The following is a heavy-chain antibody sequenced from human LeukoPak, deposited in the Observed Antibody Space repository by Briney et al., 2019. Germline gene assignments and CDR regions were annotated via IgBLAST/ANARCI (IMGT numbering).Heavy chain of an antibody. Sequence: GGSLRLSCAASGFTFSDYYMSWIRQAPGKGLEWVSYISSSGSMIPDADSVKGRFTISRDNAKNSLYLQMNSLRAEDTAVYYCARPLYILTGYNPPYELGYWGQGTLVTVSS. CDR3: ARPLYILTGYNPPYELGY. CDR2: ISSSGSMI. J-gene: IGHJ4*02. CDR1: GFTFSDYY. V-gene: IGHV3-11*04. D-gene: IGHD3-9*01.